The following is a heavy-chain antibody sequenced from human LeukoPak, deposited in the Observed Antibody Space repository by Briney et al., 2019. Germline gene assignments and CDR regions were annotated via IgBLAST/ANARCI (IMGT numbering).Heavy chain of an antibody. Sequence: SETLSLTCIVSGYSITSGYYWGWIRQPPGKGLEWIGSIFHSGTTYYNPSLKSRVTISVDTSKNQFSLNLGSVTAADTAVYYCTRGVGGSGSFYNPLGYWGQGTLVTVSS. CDR3: TRGVGGSGSFYNPLGY. CDR1: GYSITSGYY. J-gene: IGHJ4*02. V-gene: IGHV4-38-2*02. D-gene: IGHD3-10*01. CDR2: IFHSGTT.